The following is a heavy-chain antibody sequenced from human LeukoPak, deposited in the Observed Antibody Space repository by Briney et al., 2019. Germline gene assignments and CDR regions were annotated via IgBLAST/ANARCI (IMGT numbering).Heavy chain of an antibody. CDR3: ARDMRQWLVPRPDWFDP. Sequence: PGGSLRLSCAASGFTFSDYYMSWIRQAPGKGLEWVSYISSSGSTIYYADSVKGRFTISRDNAKNSLYLQMNSLRAEDTAVYYCARDMRQWLVPRPDWFDPWGQGTLVTVSS. J-gene: IGHJ5*02. D-gene: IGHD6-19*01. CDR1: GFTFSDYY. CDR2: ISSSGSTI. V-gene: IGHV3-11*01.